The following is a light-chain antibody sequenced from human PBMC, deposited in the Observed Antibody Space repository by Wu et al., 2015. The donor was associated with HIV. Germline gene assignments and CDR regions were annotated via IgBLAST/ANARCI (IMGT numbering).Light chain of an antibody. Sequence: EIVLTQSPDTLYLSPGERATLSCRASQAVTSNYLAWYQHKPGQAPRLLIYHSSTRATGISDRFSGSGSGTDFTLTVDRLEPEDFGVYYCHHYGVSKRTFGQGTKVGIK. CDR1: QAVTSNY. CDR3: HHYGVSKRT. V-gene: IGKV3-20*01. CDR2: HSS. J-gene: IGKJ1*01.